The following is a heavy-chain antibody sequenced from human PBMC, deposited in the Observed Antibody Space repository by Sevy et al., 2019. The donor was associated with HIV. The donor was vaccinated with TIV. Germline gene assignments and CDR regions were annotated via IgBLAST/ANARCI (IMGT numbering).Heavy chain of an antibody. Sequence: GGSLRLSCAASGFTFSSYSMNWVRQAPGKGLEWVSYISSSSSTIYYADSVKGRFTISRDNAKNSLYLQMNSLRDEDTAVYYCARGWVYSGYDYLGELNFDYWGQRTLVTVSS. CDR2: ISSSSSTI. V-gene: IGHV3-48*02. D-gene: IGHD5-12*01. CDR1: GFTFSSYS. CDR3: ARGWVYSGYDYLGELNFDY. J-gene: IGHJ4*02.